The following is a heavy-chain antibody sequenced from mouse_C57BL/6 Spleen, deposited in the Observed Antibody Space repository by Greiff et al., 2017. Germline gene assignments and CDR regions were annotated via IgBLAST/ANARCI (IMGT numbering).Heavy chain of an antibody. J-gene: IGHJ4*01. Sequence: EVQRVESEGGLVQPGSSMKLSCTASGFTFSDYYMAWVSQVPEKGLEWVANINYDGSSTYYLESLKSRFIFSRYNAKHILYLQKSSLKSEDTATYYCARTISGAMDYWGQGTSVTVSS. V-gene: IGHV5-16*01. CDR3: ARTISGAMDY. D-gene: IGHD6-2*01. CDR2: INYDGSST. CDR1: GFTFSDYY.